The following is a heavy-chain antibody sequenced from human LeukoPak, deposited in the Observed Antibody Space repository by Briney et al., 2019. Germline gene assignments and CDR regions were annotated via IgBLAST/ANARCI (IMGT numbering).Heavy chain of an antibody. D-gene: IGHD2-21*01. J-gene: IGHJ4*02. Sequence: ASVKVSCKASGYTFTGYYMHWVRQAPGQGLEWMGWINPNSGGTNYAQKFQGRVTMTRDTSISTAYMELSRLRSDDTAVYYCARVSAVISKLGYFDYWGQGTLVTVSS. CDR1: GYTFTGYY. CDR3: ARVSAVISKLGYFDY. V-gene: IGHV1-2*02. CDR2: INPNSGGT.